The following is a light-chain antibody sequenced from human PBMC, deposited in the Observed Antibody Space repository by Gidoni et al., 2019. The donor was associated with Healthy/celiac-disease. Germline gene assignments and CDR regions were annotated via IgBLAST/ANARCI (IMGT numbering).Light chain of an antibody. CDR2: DVS. J-gene: IGLJ2*01. CDR3: CSYAGTYTFV. V-gene: IGLV2-11*01. Sequence: QSALTPPRSVSGSPGQSVTISCTGTSSDVGGYNFVSWYQQHPGKAPKLMIYDVSKRPSGVPDRFSGSKSGNTASLTISGLQAEDDADYYCCSYAGTYTFVFGGGTKVTVL. CDR1: SSDVGGYNF.